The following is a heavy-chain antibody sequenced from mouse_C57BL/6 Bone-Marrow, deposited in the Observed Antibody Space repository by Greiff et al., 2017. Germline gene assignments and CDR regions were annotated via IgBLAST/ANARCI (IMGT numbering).Heavy chain of an antibody. V-gene: IGHV1-82*01. J-gene: IGHJ2*01. CDR1: GYAFSSSW. D-gene: IGHD1-1*01. CDR3: ARTGYYYRFDY. CDR2: IYPGDGDT. Sequence: QVQLQQSGPELVKPGASVKISCKASGYAFSSSWMNWVKQRPGKGLEWIGRIYPGDGDTNYNEKFKGKATLTVDKSSSTAYMQLSSLTSEDSAVYFCARTGYYYRFDYWGQGTTLTVSS.